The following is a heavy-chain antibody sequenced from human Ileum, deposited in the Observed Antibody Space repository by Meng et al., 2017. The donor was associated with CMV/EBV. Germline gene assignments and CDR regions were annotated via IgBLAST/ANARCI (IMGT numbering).Heavy chain of an antibody. V-gene: IGHV3-48*03. Sequence: GESLKISCAASGFTFSSYEMNWVRQAPGKGLEWVSYISSSGSTIYYADSVKGRFTISRDNAKNSLYLQMNSLSAEDTAVYYCARDATGSLYYYGMDVWGQGTTVTVSS. D-gene: IGHD1-1*01. CDR1: GFTFSSYE. J-gene: IGHJ6*02. CDR2: ISSSGSTI. CDR3: ARDATGSLYYYGMDV.